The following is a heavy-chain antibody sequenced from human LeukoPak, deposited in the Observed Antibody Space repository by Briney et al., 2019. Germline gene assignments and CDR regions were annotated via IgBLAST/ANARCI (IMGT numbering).Heavy chain of an antibody. D-gene: IGHD4-17*01. CDR1: GFTFSSYA. CDR3: ARVSYGAYGDYFDY. Sequence: GGSLRLSCAASGFTFSSYAMTWVRQAPGKGLEWVSGISGSGGNTNYADSVKGRFTISRDNAKNSLYLQMNSLRAEDTAVYYCARVSYGAYGDYFDYWGQGTLVTVSS. J-gene: IGHJ4*02. V-gene: IGHV3-23*01. CDR2: ISGSGGNT.